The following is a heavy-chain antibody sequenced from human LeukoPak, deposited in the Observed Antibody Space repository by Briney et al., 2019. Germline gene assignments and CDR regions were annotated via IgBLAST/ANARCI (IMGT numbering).Heavy chain of an antibody. CDR1: GFTFRDYW. V-gene: IGHV3-7*03. CDR2: IKRDGSEK. Sequence: GGSLRLSCAASGFTFRDYWMTWVRQAPGKGLEWVANIKRDGSEKYYVDSVRGRFIISRDNAKDSLYLQMNGLRVEDTAVYYCARDQYELRSYYYGMDAWGKGTTVSVSS. CDR3: ARDQYELRSYYYGMDA. D-gene: IGHD2-2*01. J-gene: IGHJ6*04.